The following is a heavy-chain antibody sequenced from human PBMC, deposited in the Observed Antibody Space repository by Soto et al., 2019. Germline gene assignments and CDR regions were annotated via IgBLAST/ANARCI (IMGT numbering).Heavy chain of an antibody. Sequence: EVQLVESGGGLVQPGRSLRLSCAASGFTFDDYAMHWVRQAPGKGLEWVSGISWNSGSIGHADSVKGRFTISRDNAKNSLYLQMNSLRAEDTALYYCAKDIGRGSAYYFDYWGQGTLVTVSS. J-gene: IGHJ4*02. CDR2: ISWNSGSI. D-gene: IGHD3-10*01. CDR1: GFTFDDYA. CDR3: AKDIGRGSAYYFDY. V-gene: IGHV3-9*01.